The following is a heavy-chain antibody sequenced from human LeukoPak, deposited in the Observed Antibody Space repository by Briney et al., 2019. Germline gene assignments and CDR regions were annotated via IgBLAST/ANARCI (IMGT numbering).Heavy chain of an antibody. D-gene: IGHD3-10*01. J-gene: IGHJ4*02. CDR1: GFTFSSYA. Sequence: TGGSLRLSCAASGFTFSSYAMSWFRQAPGKGLEWVSAISGSAGSTYYADSVKGRFTISRANSKKTLYLQINSLRAQDTAVYHCAKDGTGSYRTDLFDYWGQGTLVTVSS. CDR2: ISGSAGST. CDR3: AKDGTGSYRTDLFDY. V-gene: IGHV3-23*01.